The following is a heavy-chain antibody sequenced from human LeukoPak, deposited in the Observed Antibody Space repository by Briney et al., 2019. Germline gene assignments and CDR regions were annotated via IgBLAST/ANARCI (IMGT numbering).Heavy chain of an antibody. Sequence: WASVKVSCKASGYTFTYYYIYWVRQAPGQGLEWMGLINPSGGSTRYAQNFQGRVTITRDTSTSTVSMELSSLRSEDTAMYYCARGPYSSGWYGLDYWGQGTLVTVSS. J-gene: IGHJ4*02. D-gene: IGHD6-19*01. CDR2: INPSGGST. CDR3: ARGPYSSGWYGLDY. V-gene: IGHV1-46*01. CDR1: GYTFTYYY.